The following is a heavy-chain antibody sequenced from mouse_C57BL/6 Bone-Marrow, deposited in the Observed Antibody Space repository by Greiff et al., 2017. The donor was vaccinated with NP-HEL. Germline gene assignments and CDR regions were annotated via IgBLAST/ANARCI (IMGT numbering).Heavy chain of an antibody. J-gene: IGHJ1*03. CDR1: GFTFTDYY. Sequence: EVQLQQSGPVLVKPGPSVKISCKASGFTFTDYYMHWVKQSHGKSLEWIGLVYPYNGGTSYNQKFKGKATLTVDTSSSTAYLELTILTSEDSSVYYCATYYGSSYRYFDVWGTGTTVTVSS. CDR3: ATYYGSSYRYFDV. V-gene: IGHV1-36*01. CDR2: VYPYNGGT. D-gene: IGHD1-1*01.